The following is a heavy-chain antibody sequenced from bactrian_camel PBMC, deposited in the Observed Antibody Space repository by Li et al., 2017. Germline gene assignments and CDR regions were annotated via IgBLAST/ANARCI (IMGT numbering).Heavy chain of an antibody. CDR2: IDSDGNT. CDR1: GYNSGYC. CDR3: AAECPTPEDVGRVDNF. V-gene: IGHV3S53*01. D-gene: IGHD5*01. Sequence: HVQLVESGGGSVQAGGSLTLSCSASGYNSGYCMGWFRQAPGKEREGVASIDSDGNTSYADSVKGRFTISRDNVRNTLYLQMSRLQIEDTAVYYCAAECPTPEDVGRVDNFWGQGTQVTVS. J-gene: IGHJ4*01.